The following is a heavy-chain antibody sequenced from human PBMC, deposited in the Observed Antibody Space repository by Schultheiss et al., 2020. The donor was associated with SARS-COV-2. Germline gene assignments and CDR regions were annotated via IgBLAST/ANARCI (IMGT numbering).Heavy chain of an antibody. J-gene: IGHJ6*03. CDR2: IYTSGST. CDR3: ARVAPIYDFWSGDYYYYMDV. CDR1: GGSISSYY. D-gene: IGHD3-3*01. V-gene: IGHV4-4*07. Sequence: SETLSLTCTVSGGSISSYYWSWIRQPAGKGLEWIGRIYTSGSTNYNPSLKSRVTMSVDTSKNQFSLKLSSVTAADTAVYYCARVAPIYDFWSGDYYYYMDVWGKGTTVTVS.